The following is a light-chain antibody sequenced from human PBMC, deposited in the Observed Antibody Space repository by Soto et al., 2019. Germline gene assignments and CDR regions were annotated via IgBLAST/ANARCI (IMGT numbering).Light chain of an antibody. V-gene: IGKV3D-20*01. CDR1: QSVSSNY. J-gene: IGKJ2*01. CDR2: DAS. Sequence: EIVLTQTPATLSVSPGERATLSCGASQSVSSNYLAWYQQKPGLAPRLLIYDASSRATGISDRFSGSGSGTDFTLTISRLEPEDFAVDYCQQYGNSPYTFGQGTKLQIK. CDR3: QQYGNSPYT.